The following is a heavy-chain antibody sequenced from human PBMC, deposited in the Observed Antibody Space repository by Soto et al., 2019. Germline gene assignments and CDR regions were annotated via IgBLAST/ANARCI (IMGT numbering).Heavy chain of an antibody. D-gene: IGHD5-18*01. V-gene: IGHV4-30-4*01. CDR3: ARGKLEYRSGLYYYGMDV. CDR1: GGSMSSGDYF. J-gene: IGHJ6*02. Sequence: PSETLSLTCTVSGGSMSSGDYFWSWVRQPPGRGLEWIAHMYYSGRTFYNSSLKSRGTISVDTSKNQFSLKLTSVTADDTAVYFCARGKLEYRSGLYYYGMDVWGQGTTVTVSS. CDR2: MYYSGRT.